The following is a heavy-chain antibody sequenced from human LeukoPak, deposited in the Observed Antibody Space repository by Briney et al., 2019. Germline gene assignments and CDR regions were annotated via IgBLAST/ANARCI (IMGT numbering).Heavy chain of an antibody. J-gene: IGHJ4*02. Sequence: GGSLRLSCAASGFTFSSYAMHWVRQAPGKGLEWMAVIWYDGSNKYYADSVKGRFTISRDNSKNTVSLQMNSLRVGDTAVYYCARDSQLGGHFDYWGQGTLVTVSS. V-gene: IGHV3-33*01. D-gene: IGHD1-1*01. CDR3: ARDSQLGGHFDY. CDR2: IWYDGSNK. CDR1: GFTFSSYA.